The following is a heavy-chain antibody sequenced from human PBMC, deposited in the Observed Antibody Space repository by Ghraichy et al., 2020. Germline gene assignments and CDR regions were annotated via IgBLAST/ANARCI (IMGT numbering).Heavy chain of an antibody. J-gene: IGHJ3*02. CDR2: ISAYNGNT. V-gene: IGHV1-18*01. Sequence: ASVNVSCKASGYTFTSYGISWVRQAPGQGLEWMGWISAYNGNTNYAQKLQGRVTMTTDTSTSTAYMELRSLRSDDTAVYYCARDWLSGSYHDAFDIWGQGTMVTVSS. CDR3: ARDWLSGSYHDAFDI. CDR1: GYTFTSYG. D-gene: IGHD1-26*01.